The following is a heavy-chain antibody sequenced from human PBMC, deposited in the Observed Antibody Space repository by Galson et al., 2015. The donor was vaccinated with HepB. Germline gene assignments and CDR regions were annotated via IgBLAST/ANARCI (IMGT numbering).Heavy chain of an antibody. CDR2: LKEDGSVE. CDR1: GFRFNSYW. Sequence: SLRLSCAGSGFRFNSYWMSWVRQAPGKGLEWVASLKEDGSVEQYVDSVKGRFTVSRDNAKDSLFLQMSSLGVEDTAVYYCAGWDLKTAWRLDYWGRGTLVTVSS. J-gene: IGHJ4*02. D-gene: IGHD2-21*02. V-gene: IGHV3-7*03. CDR3: AGWDLKTAWRLDY.